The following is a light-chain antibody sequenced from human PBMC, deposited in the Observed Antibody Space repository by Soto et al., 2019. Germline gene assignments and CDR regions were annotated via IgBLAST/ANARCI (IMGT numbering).Light chain of an antibody. CDR2: AAS. CDR1: QSIRSY. V-gene: IGKV1-39*01. CDR3: QQAYSTPT. J-gene: IGKJ4*02. Sequence: DIQLTQSPFSLSASVGDRVTITCRASQSIRSYLNWYQQKPGKAPKLLIYAASSLQTGVSSRFSGSGSGTDFTLTISNPQPEDFATYYCQQAYSTPTFGGGTKVDIK.